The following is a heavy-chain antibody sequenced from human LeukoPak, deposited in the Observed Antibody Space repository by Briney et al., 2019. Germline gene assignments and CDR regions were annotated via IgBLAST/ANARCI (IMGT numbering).Heavy chain of an antibody. CDR1: GFTFRNYG. Sequence: GRSLTLSCAASGFTFRNYGMHWVRQAPGKGLEWVAVISYDGSNKYYADSVKGRFTISRDNAKNSLYLQMNSLRAEDTAVYYCAREARWLQRSVDYWGQGTLVTVSS. D-gene: IGHD5-24*01. CDR3: AREARWLQRSVDY. J-gene: IGHJ4*02. CDR2: ISYDGSNK. V-gene: IGHV3-30*12.